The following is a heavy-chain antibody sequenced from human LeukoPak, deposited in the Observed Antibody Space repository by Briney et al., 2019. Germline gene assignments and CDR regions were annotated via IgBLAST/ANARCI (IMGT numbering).Heavy chain of an antibody. CDR1: GFTFSSYW. Sequence: QTGGSLRLSCAASGFTFSSYWMSWVRQAPGKGLEWVANIKQDGSEKYYVDSVKGRFTISRDSAKNSLYLQMNSLRAEDTAVYFCAREFSKSAFDSWGQGTLVTVSS. J-gene: IGHJ4*02. CDR3: AREFSKSAFDS. CDR2: IKQDGSEK. V-gene: IGHV3-7*01.